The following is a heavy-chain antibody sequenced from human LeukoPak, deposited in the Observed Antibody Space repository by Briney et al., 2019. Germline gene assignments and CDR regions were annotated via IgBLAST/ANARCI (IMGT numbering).Heavy chain of an antibody. V-gene: IGHV3-53*01. CDR2: IYGGGDT. CDR1: GFTVSNDY. D-gene: IGHD6-6*01. J-gene: IGHJ4*02. CDR3: TRLLPSSHHFFDS. Sequence: GGSLRLSCAVSGFTVSNDYMSWVRQAPGKGLEWVSVIYGGGDTYYADSVRGRFTISKDNFENTLFLQMDSLRAEDTAVYYCTRLLPSSHHFFDSWGQGTLVTVSS.